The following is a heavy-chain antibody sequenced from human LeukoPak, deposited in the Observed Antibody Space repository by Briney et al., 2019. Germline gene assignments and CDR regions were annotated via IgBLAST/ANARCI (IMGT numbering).Heavy chain of an antibody. CDR2: INSDGSST. D-gene: IGHD3-22*01. CDR1: GFTFSSYW. Sequence: GGSLRLSCAASGFTFSSYWMHWVRQAPGKGLVWVPRINSDGSSTSYADSVKGRFTISRDNAKNTLHLQMNSLRAEDTAVYYCARVTLDYYDSSATDYWGQGTLVTVSS. CDR3: ARVTLDYYDSSATDY. J-gene: IGHJ4*02. V-gene: IGHV3-74*01.